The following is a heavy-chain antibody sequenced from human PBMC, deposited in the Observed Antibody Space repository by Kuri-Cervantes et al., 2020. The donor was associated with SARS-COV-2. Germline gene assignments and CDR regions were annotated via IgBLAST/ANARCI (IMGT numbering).Heavy chain of an antibody. J-gene: IGHJ6*02. Sequence: ESLKISCAVYGGSFSGYYWSWIRQPPGKGLEWIGEINHSGSTNYNPSLKSRVTISVDRSKNQFSLKLSSVTAADTAVYYCARELVVPAATGYYYYGMDVWGQGTTVTVSS. CDR3: ARELVVPAATGYYYYGMDV. V-gene: IGHV4-34*01. CDR2: INHSGST. CDR1: GGSFSGYY. D-gene: IGHD2-2*01.